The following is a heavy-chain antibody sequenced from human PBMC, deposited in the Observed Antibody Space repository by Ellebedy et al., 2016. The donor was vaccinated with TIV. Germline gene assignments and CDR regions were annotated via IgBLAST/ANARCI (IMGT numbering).Heavy chain of an antibody. D-gene: IGHD2-8*01. CDR2: IYHSGST. CDR1: GGSISSTGYS. CDR3: VRAPNPPHYYYGMDV. V-gene: IGHV4-30-2*01. J-gene: IGHJ6*02. Sequence: MPSETLSLTCDVSGGSISSTGYSWSWVRQPPGKGLEWLGYIYHSGSTYYHPSLRSRVTISVDRSKNQFFLNLTAVTAADTAVYYCVRAPNPPHYYYGMDVWGQGTTVTVSS.